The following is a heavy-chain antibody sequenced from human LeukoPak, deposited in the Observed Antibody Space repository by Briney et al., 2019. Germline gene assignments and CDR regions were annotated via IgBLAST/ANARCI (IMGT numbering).Heavy chain of an antibody. CDR3: ARLFRYFDWLSLGY. D-gene: IGHD3-9*01. CDR2: INAGNGNT. CDR1: GYTFTSYA. J-gene: IGHJ4*02. Sequence: ASVKVSCKASGYTFTSYAMHWVRQAPGQRLEWMGWINAGNGNTKYSQKSQGRVTITRDTSASTAYMELSSLRSEDTAVYYCARLFRYFDWLSLGYWGQGTLVTVSS. V-gene: IGHV1-3*01.